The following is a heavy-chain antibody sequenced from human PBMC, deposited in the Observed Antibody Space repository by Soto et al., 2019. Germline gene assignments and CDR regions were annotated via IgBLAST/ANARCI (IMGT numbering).Heavy chain of an antibody. CDR2: ISKSSTTI. Sequence: EVQLVESGGGLVQPGGSLRLSCAASGFTFSSYNMNWVRQAPGKGLEWIADISKSSTTINYADSVKGRFTISRDNAKNSLYLQMNSLRDEDTAVYYCANDGGSFYYDGMDVWGHWTTVTVSS. D-gene: IGHD2-15*01. J-gene: IGHJ6*02. CDR1: GFTFSSYN. V-gene: IGHV3-48*02. CDR3: ANDGGSFYYDGMDV.